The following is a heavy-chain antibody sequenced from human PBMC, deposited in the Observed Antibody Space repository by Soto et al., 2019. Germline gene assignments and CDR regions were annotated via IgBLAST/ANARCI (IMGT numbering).Heavy chain of an antibody. D-gene: IGHD2-21*01. CDR3: ARGGGDNMAFDI. CDR1: GGSVSSGSYY. CDR2: IYYSGST. J-gene: IGHJ3*02. Sequence: PSETLSLTCTVSGGSVSSGSYYWSWIRQPPGKGLEWIGYIYYSGSTNYNPSLKSRVTISVDTSKDQFSLKLSSVTVADTAVYYCARGGGDNMAFDIWGQGTMVTVSS. V-gene: IGHV4-61*01.